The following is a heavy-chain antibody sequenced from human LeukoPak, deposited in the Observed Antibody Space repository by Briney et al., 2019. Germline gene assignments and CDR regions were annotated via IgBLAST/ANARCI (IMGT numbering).Heavy chain of an antibody. Sequence: SETLSLTCTVSGGSISSSSYYWGWIRQPPGKGLEWIGSVYYSGNTYYYPSLKSRVTISIDTSKNQFSLRLISVTAVDTAVYYCARQGVGATDCWGQGTLVTVSS. V-gene: IGHV4-39*01. CDR2: VYYSGNT. CDR3: ARQGVGATDC. CDR1: GGSISSSSYY. J-gene: IGHJ4*02. D-gene: IGHD1-26*01.